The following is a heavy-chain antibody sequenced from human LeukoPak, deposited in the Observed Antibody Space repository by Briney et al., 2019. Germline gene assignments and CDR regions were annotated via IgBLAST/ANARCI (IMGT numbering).Heavy chain of an antibody. V-gene: IGHV3-21*01. CDR2: ISGSSSYI. J-gene: IGHJ3*02. CDR1: GLTFNAYG. D-gene: IGHD5/OR15-5a*01. CDR3: AREGLVLDAFDI. Sequence: GGSLRLSCAASGLTFNAYGMGWGCQAPGKVLEWVSFISGSSSYIYYADSMKGRFTISRDNVKNSLYLQMNSLRAEDTAVYYCAREGLVLDAFDIWVQGTMVTVSS.